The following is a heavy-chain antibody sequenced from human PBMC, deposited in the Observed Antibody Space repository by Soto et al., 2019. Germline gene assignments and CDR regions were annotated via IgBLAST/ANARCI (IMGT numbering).Heavy chain of an antibody. CDR3: AIMYCVSGICYSVRLDY. V-gene: IGHV6-1*01. Sequence: SQTLSLTCVISGDSVSDTSAAWNWIRQSPSRGLEWLGRTYYRGKWYNDYAVSLKGRIIINPDTSKNQFTLQLNSVTPEDTAVYYCAIMYCVSGICYSVRLDYWGQGTVVTVSS. D-gene: IGHD2-8*02. CDR1: GDSVSDTSAA. CDR2: TYYRGKWYN. J-gene: IGHJ4*02.